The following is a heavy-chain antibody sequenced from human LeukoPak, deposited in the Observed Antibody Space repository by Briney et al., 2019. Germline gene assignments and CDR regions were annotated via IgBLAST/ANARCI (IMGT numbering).Heavy chain of an antibody. Sequence: SVKVSCKASGGTFSSYAISWVRQAPGQGLEWMGRIIPIFGTANYTQKFQGRVTITTDESTSTAYMELSSLRSEDTAVYYCAREEYYYDSSGYQFDYWGQGTLVTVSS. D-gene: IGHD3-22*01. CDR1: GGTFSSYA. J-gene: IGHJ4*02. V-gene: IGHV1-69*05. CDR2: IIPIFGTA. CDR3: AREEYYYDSSGYQFDY.